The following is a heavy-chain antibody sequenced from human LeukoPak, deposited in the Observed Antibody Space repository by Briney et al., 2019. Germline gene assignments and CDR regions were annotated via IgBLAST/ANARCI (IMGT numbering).Heavy chain of an antibody. Sequence: GGSLRLSCAASGFTFSNAWMSWVRQAPGKGLEWVGRIKSKTDGGTTDYAAPVKGRFTISRDDSKNTLYLQMNSLKTEDTAVYYCTTDLTDSSGYYYSGVNYWGQGTLVTVSS. J-gene: IGHJ4*02. CDR3: TTDLTDSSGYYYSGVNY. CDR2: IKSKTDGGTT. V-gene: IGHV3-15*01. D-gene: IGHD3-22*01. CDR1: GFTFSNAW.